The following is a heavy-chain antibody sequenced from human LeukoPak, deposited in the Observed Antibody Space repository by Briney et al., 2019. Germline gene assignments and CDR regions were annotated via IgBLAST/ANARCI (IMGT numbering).Heavy chain of an antibody. J-gene: IGHJ4*02. CDR3: AKDVVDYGSGSYYNHY. Sequence: PGGSLRLSCAASGFTFSTYAMSWVRQAPGKGLEWVSAISGRGGNTYYADSVKDRFTISRDNSKNTLYLQMNSLRAEDTAVYYCAKDVVDYGSGSYYNHYWGQGTLVTVSS. CDR2: ISGRGGNT. CDR1: GFTFSTYA. D-gene: IGHD3-10*01. V-gene: IGHV3-23*01.